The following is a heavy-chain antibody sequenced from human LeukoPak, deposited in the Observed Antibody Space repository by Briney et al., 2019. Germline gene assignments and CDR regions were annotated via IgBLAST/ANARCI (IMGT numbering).Heavy chain of an antibody. V-gene: IGHV4-4*02. D-gene: IGHD3-10*01. CDR1: GASMSRDNW. J-gene: IGHJ4*02. CDR2: IHHTWSP. CDR3: ASAPNMVRGVIIMGYFDY. Sequence: SETLSLTCAVSGASMSRDNWWSWVRQSPGKGLEWIGEIHHTWSPNYNPSFKTRVTISVDTSKNQFSLKLSSVTAADTAVYYCASAPNMVRGVIIMGYFDYWGQGTLVTVSS.